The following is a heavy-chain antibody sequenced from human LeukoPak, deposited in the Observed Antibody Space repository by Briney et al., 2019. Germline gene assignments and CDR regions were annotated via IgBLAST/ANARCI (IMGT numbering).Heavy chain of an antibody. CDR2: IYYGGST. V-gene: IGHV4-59*08. Sequence: PSETLSLTCTVSGGSISSYYWSWIRQPPGKGLEWIGYIYYGGSTNYNPSLKSRVTISVDTSKNQFSLKLSSVTAADTAVYYCARLDSGAFDIWGQGTMVTVSS. CDR1: GGSISSYY. CDR3: ARLDSGAFDI. D-gene: IGHD1-14*01. J-gene: IGHJ3*02.